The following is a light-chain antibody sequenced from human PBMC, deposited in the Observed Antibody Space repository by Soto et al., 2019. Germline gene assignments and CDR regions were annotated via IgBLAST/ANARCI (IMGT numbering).Light chain of an antibody. CDR2: DVY. Sequence: QSALTQPASVSGSPGQSIAISCTGVRTDVDGYDYVSWYQQHPGQAPQLIIYDVYNRPSGVSHRFSGSKSGDTASLTISVLQAVDEFDYMCPPYPSSTLFSDFAPGTNVTV. CDR3: PPYPSSTLFSD. V-gene: IGLV2-14*03. J-gene: IGLJ1*01. CDR1: RTDVDGYDY.